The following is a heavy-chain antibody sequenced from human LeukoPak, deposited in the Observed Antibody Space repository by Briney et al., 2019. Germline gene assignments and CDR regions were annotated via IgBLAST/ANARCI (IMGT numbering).Heavy chain of an antibody. Sequence: QSGGSLRFTCAAYGFTVNVEDRGSVRKDPGKGRDGWLVIYSGGRTNYADSVKGRLTVSRDNSETTLYLQMHSLRAADTDVYYCARFATRAIDIWGQGTMVTVSS. CDR2: IYSGGRT. CDR1: GFTVNVED. J-gene: IGHJ3*02. D-gene: IGHD2-15*01. CDR3: ARFATRAIDI. V-gene: IGHV3-53*01.